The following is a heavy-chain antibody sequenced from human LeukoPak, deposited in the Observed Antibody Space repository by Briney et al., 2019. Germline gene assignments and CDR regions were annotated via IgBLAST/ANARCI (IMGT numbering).Heavy chain of an antibody. J-gene: IGHJ3*02. V-gene: IGHV4-34*01. CDR1: GGSFSGYY. CDR3: ARVGGMTTIDNAAFDI. CDR2: INHSGST. Sequence: SETLSLTCAVYGGSFSGYYWSWIRQPPGKGLEWIGEINHSGSTNYNPSLKSRVTISVDTSKNQFSLKLSSVTAADTAIYYCARVGGMTTIDNAAFDIWGQGTMVTVSS. D-gene: IGHD5-24*01.